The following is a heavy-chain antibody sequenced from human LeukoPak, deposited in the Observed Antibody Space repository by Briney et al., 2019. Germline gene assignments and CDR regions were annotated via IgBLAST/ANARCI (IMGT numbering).Heavy chain of an antibody. CDR2: ISNDGRNK. D-gene: IGHD2-15*01. Sequence: PGGSLRLSCAASGFTFSSYGVHWVRQAPGKGLEWVAVISNDGRNKNYADSVRGRFTISRDNSKNGLHLQMNSLRAEDTAVYYCARAGGYCSGGSCYGADYWGQGTLVTVSS. CDR1: GFTFSSYG. CDR3: ARAGGYCSGGSCYGADY. J-gene: IGHJ4*02. V-gene: IGHV3-30*04.